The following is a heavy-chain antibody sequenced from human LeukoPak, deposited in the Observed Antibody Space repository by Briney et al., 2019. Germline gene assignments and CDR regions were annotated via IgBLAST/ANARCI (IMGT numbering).Heavy chain of an antibody. J-gene: IGHJ6*02. V-gene: IGHV3-7*03. D-gene: IGHD6-13*01. CDR3: ARDFEYSSSWYYDYYYGMDV. CDR1: GFTFSSYW. CDR2: IKQDGSEE. Sequence: GGSLRLSCAASGFTFSSYWMSWVRQAPGKGLEWVANIKQDGSEEYYVDSVKGRFTISRDNAKNSLYLQMNSLRAEDTAVYYCARDFEYSSSWYYDYYYGMDVWGQGTTVTVSS.